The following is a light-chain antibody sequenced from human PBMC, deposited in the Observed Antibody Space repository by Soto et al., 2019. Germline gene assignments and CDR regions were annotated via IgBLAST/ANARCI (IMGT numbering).Light chain of an antibody. CDR2: EDS. Sequence: QSVLTQPACVSGSPGQSITISCTGTSSDVGRYSLVSWYQQHPGKAPKVIISEDSKRPSGVSNRFSGSKSGNTASLTISGLQAEDEADYYCCSFAGNSIYVFGTGTKVTVL. J-gene: IGLJ1*01. CDR1: SSDVGRYSL. V-gene: IGLV2-23*01. CDR3: CSFAGNSIYV.